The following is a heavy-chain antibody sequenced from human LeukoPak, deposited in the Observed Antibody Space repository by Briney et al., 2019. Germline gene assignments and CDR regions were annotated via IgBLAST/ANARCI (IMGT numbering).Heavy chain of an antibody. CDR3: ARAKKVTTGSYYYGMDV. D-gene: IGHD4-17*01. CDR1: GFTFSSYA. J-gene: IGHJ6*02. Sequence: GGSLRLSCAASGFTFSSYAMHWVRQAPGKGLEWVAVISYDGSNKYYADSVKGRFTISRDNSKNTLYLQMNSQRAEDTAVYYCARAKKVTTGSYYYGMDVWGQGTTVTVSS. V-gene: IGHV3-30-3*01. CDR2: ISYDGSNK.